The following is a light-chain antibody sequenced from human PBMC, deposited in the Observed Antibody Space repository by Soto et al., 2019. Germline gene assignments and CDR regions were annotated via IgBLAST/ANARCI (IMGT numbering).Light chain of an antibody. V-gene: IGLV2-14*01. Sequence: QSALTQPASVSGSPGQSVTIACTGTSSDIGLYNYVSWYQQHPAKAPKLMVYDVTHRPSGVSTRFSGSKSGNTASLTISGLLVEDEADYYCTSYTNSNTLIFGGGTQVTVL. CDR3: TSYTNSNTLI. CDR2: DVT. J-gene: IGLJ2*01. CDR1: SSDIGLYNY.